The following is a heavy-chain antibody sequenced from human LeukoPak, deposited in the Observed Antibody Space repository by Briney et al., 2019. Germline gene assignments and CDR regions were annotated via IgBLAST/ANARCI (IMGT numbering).Heavy chain of an antibody. CDR1: GGSISSYY. CDR3: ARVSYSSGWYGGDAFDI. V-gene: IGHV4-59*01. Sequence: SETLSLTCTVSGGSISSYYWSWIRQPPGKGLEWIGYIYYSGNTNYNPSLKSRVTISVDTSKNQFSLKLSSVTAADTAVYYCARVSYSSGWYGGDAFDIWGQGTMVTVSP. D-gene: IGHD6-19*01. CDR2: IYYSGNT. J-gene: IGHJ3*02.